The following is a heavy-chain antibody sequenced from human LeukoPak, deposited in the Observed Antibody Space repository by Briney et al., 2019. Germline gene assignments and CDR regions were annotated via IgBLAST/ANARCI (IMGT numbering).Heavy chain of an antibody. J-gene: IGHJ4*02. CDR1: GDSIISSNYY. V-gene: IGHV4-39*01. CDR2: IYYSGST. D-gene: IGHD6-25*01. CDR3: ARRDSSGVVPRWDY. Sequence: SETLSLTCSVSGDSIISSNYYWGWIRQPPGKGLEWIGSIYYSGSTYYNPSLKTRLTISVDTSKNQFSLKLTSMTAADTAVYYCARRDSSGVVPRWDYWGQGTLVTVSS.